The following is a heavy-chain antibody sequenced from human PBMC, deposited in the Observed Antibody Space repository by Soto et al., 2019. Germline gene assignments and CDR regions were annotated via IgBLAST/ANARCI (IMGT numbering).Heavy chain of an antibody. V-gene: IGHV1-2*04. D-gene: IGHD3-10*01. J-gene: IGHJ5*02. CDR3: SRSRITMVRGVSHWFDP. Sequence: ASVKVSCKASGYTFTGYYMHWVRQAPGQGLEWMGWINPNSGGTNYAQKFQGWVTMTRDTSISTAYMELSRLRSDDTAVYYCSRSRITMVRGVSHWFDPWGQGTLVTVSS. CDR1: GYTFTGYY. CDR2: INPNSGGT.